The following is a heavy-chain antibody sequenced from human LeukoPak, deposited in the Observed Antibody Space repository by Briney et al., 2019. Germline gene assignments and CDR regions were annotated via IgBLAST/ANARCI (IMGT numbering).Heavy chain of an antibody. CDR2: INHSGYT. D-gene: IGHD3-22*01. Sequence: SETLSLTCAVYGESSFSNYYWSWIRQTPGGALEWIGEINHSGYTNYNPSLKSRVTLSIDTSKNQFSLRLNSVTAADTAVYYCSRQVVGIDYWGQGTLVTVSS. V-gene: IGHV4-34*01. CDR1: GESSFSNYY. J-gene: IGHJ4*02. CDR3: SRQVVGIDY.